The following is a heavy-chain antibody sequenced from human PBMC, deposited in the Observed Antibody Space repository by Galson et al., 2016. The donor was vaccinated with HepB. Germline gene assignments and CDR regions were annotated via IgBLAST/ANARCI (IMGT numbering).Heavy chain of an antibody. J-gene: IGHJ6*04. CDR2: LPYDGRDE. V-gene: IGHV3-33*06. CDR3: AKERPAMAQGLSMNYYGMDV. D-gene: IGHD3-22*01. Sequence: SLRLSCATSGFNLLSYGIHWVRQAPGKGLEWVAVLPYDGRDEHYADSVKGRFSISRDTAKNTVFLEMTSLRAEDTAVYFCAKERPAMAQGLSMNYYGMDVWGKGTTVTVSS. CDR1: GFNLLSYG.